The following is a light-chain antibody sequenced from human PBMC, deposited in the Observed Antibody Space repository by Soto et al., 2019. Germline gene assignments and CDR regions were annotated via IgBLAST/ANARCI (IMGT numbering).Light chain of an antibody. CDR1: QSLGSL. CDR2: DAS. Sequence: EIVLTQSPGTLSLSPGERATLSCRASQSLGSLLAWYQQKPGQAPRLLIYDASERATGIPARFSGSGSGTDFTLTISSLEPEDFAVYYCQQYNNWPRTFGQGTKVDIK. V-gene: IGKV3-11*01. CDR3: QQYNNWPRT. J-gene: IGKJ1*01.